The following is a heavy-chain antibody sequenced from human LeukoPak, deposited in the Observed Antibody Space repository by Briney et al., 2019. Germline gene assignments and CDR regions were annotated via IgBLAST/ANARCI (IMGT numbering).Heavy chain of an antibody. CDR1: GFTFSSYG. D-gene: IGHD3-10*01. Sequence: GGTLRLSCAAPGFTFSSYGMSWVRQAPGKGLEWVSAISGSGGSTYYADSVKGRFTISRDNSKNTLYLQMNSLKTEDTAVYYCTTDLSPYGSGVYYWGQGTLVTVSS. V-gene: IGHV3-23*01. CDR2: ISGSGGST. J-gene: IGHJ4*02. CDR3: TTDLSPYGSGVYY.